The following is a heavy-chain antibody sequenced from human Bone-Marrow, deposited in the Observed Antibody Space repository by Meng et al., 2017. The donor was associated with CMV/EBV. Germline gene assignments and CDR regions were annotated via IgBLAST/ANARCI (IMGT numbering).Heavy chain of an antibody. D-gene: IGHD4-23*01. V-gene: IGHV4-39*07. Sequence: SETLSLTCPVSGGSISSSSYYWGWIRQPPGKGLEWIGSIHYSGSTYYNPSLKSRVTISVDTSKNQFSLKLSSVTAADTAVYYCAREGGDDYGGNWIGYWGQGTLVAVSS. J-gene: IGHJ4*02. CDR1: GGSISSSSYY. CDR3: AREGGDDYGGNWIGY. CDR2: IHYSGST.